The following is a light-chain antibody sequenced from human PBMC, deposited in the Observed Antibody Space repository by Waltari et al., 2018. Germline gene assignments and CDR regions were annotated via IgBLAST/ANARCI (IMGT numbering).Light chain of an antibody. CDR2: DVT. Sequence: QSALTQPRPVSGSPGQSVTISCTGTSSDVGGYNYVPWYQHHPGKAPQLIIYDVTKRPSGVPDRFSASKSDNTASLTISGLQAEDEADYYCCSYAGSITFWVFGGGTKLTVL. J-gene: IGLJ3*02. V-gene: IGLV2-11*01. CDR3: CSYAGSITFWV. CDR1: SSDVGGYNY.